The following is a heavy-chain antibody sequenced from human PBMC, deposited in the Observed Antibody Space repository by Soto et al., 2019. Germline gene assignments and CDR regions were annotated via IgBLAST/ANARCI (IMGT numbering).Heavy chain of an antibody. CDR1: GFTFSSYA. J-gene: IGHJ4*02. D-gene: IGHD3-3*01. V-gene: IGHV3-23*01. CDR3: AKAPSWSGYWPIKD. Sequence: GGSLRLSCAASGFTFSSYAMSWVRQAPGKGLEWVSAISGSGGSTYYADSVKGRFTISRDNSKNTLYLQMNSLRAEDTAVYYCAKAPSWSGYWPIKDWGQGTLVTVSS. CDR2: ISGSGGST.